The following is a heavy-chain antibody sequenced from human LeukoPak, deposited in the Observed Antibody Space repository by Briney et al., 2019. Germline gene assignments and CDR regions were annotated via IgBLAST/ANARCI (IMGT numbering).Heavy chain of an antibody. CDR2: ISGSGASA. CDR3: AKDLWPGTTLDAFDI. V-gene: IGHV3-23*01. J-gene: IGHJ3*02. D-gene: IGHD1-1*01. CDR1: GFTFSSYA. Sequence: GGSLRLSCAASGFTFSSYAMSWVRQAPGKGLEWVSGISGSGASAYYADSVKGRFTISRDNSKNTLYLQMNSLRAEDTAVYYCAKDLWPGTTLDAFDIWGQGTMVTVSS.